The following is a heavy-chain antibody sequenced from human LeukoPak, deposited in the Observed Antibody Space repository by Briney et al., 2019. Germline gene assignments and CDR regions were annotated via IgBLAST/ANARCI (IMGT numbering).Heavy chain of an antibody. CDR3: ARSRGYRKYYFDY. CDR2: INHSGST. J-gene: IGHJ4*02. CDR1: GGSFSGYY. Sequence: PSETLSLTCAVYGGSFSGYYWSWIRQPPGKGLEWIGEINHSGSTNYNPPLKSRVTISVDTSKNQFSLKLSSVTAADTAVYYCARSRGYRKYYFDYWGQGTLVTVSS. D-gene: IGHD5-18*01. V-gene: IGHV4-34*01.